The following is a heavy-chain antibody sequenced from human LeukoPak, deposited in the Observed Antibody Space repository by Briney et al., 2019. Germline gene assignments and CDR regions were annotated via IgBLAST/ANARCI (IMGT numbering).Heavy chain of an antibody. CDR3: ARERLAVAGSSFDY. CDR2: IISILGIA. J-gene: IGHJ4*02. CDR1: GYTFTSYG. V-gene: IGHV1-69*04. Sequence: ASVKVSCKASGYTFTSYGISWVRQAPGQGLEWMGRIISILGIANYAQKFQGRVTITADKSTSTAYMELSSLRSEDTAVYYCARERLAVAGSSFDYWGQGTLVTVSS. D-gene: IGHD6-19*01.